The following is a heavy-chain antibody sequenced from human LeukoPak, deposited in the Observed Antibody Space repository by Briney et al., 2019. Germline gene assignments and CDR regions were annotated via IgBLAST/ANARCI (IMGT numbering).Heavy chain of an antibody. Sequence: GGSLRLSCTTSGFNVTNYWMHWVRQAPGKGRVWVSRINRDGSNTNYAGSVKGRFTISRDNARNTLYLQMNSLRAEDTAVYYCAGGLSDYYYTVGYWGQGTLVTVSS. CDR3: AGGLSDYYYTVGY. D-gene: IGHD3-22*01. J-gene: IGHJ4*02. CDR2: INRDGSNT. CDR1: GFNVTNYW. V-gene: IGHV3-74*01.